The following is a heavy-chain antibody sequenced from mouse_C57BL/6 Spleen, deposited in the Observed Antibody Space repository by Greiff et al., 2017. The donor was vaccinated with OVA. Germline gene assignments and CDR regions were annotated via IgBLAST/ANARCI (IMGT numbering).Heavy chain of an antibody. CDR2: IDPSDSYT. CDR1: GYTFTSYW. CDR3: ARSGAAQALHYFDY. Sequence: VQLQQPGAELVRPGTSVKLSCKASGYTFTSYWMHWVKQRPGQGLEWIGVIDPSDSYTNYNQKFKGKATLTVDTSSSTAYMQLSSLTSEDSAVYYCARSGAAQALHYFDYWGQGTTLTVSS. V-gene: IGHV1-59*01. J-gene: IGHJ2*01. D-gene: IGHD3-2*02.